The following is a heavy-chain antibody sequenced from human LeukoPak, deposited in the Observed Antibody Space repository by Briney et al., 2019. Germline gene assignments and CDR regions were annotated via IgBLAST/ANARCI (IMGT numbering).Heavy chain of an antibody. CDR3: ARLTTVTIYWYFDL. Sequence: GGSLRLSCAASGFTVSSNYMSWVRQAPGKGLEWVSVIYSGGSTYYADSVKGRFTISRDNSKNTLYLQMNSLRAEDTAVYYCARLTTVTIYWYFDLWGRGTLVTVSS. V-gene: IGHV3-66*01. CDR1: GFTVSSNY. J-gene: IGHJ2*01. D-gene: IGHD4-17*01. CDR2: IYSGGST.